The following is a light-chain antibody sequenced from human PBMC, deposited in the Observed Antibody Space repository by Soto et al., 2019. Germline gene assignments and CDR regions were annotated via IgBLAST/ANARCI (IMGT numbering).Light chain of an antibody. V-gene: IGKV1-5*03. CDR1: QSISSW. Sequence: DLQMTQSPSTLSASVGDRVTITCRASQSISSWLAWYQQKPGKAPKLLIYKASSLESGVPSRFSGSGSGTEFTLTISSLQPDGFATYYCQQYNSYLYTFGQGTKLEIK. CDR3: QQYNSYLYT. CDR2: KAS. J-gene: IGKJ2*01.